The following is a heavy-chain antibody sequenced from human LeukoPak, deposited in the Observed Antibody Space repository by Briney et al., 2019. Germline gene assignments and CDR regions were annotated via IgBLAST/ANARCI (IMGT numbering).Heavy chain of an antibody. CDR1: GFTVSSNY. CDR2: IYSGGST. V-gene: IGHV3-66*02. CDR3: ARDTNGDVGGFDY. D-gene: IGHD2-8*01. J-gene: IGHJ4*02. Sequence: GGSLGLSCAASGFTVSSNYMSWVRQAPGKGLEWVSVIYSGGSTYYADSVKGRFTISRDNSKNTLYLQMNSLRAEDTAMYYCARDTNGDVGGFDYWGQGTPVTVSS.